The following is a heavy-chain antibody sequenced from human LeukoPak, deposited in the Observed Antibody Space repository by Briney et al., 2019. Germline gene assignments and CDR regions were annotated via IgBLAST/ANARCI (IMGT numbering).Heavy chain of an antibody. V-gene: IGHV4-61*02. J-gene: IGHJ4*02. CDR3: ARDFRYPHYFDY. CDR2: IYTSGST. D-gene: IGHD1-1*01. Sequence: KPSQTLSLTCTVSGGSISSGSYYWSWIRQPAGKGLEWIGRIYTSGSTNYNPSLKSRVTISVDTSKNQFSLKLSSVTAADTAVYYCARDFRYPHYFDYWGQGTLVTVSS. CDR1: GGSISSGSYY.